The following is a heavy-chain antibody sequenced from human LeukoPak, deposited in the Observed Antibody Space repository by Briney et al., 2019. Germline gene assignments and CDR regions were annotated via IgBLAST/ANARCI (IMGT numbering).Heavy chain of an antibody. Sequence: GGSLRLSCEASGFTFSTYSMNWVRQPPGKGLEGVSYISSSSSHIYYADSVKGRFTISRDNAKNSLYLQMNSLRDEDTAVYYCASVLGGRLDHWGQGTMVTVSS. CDR1: GFTFSTYS. D-gene: IGHD3-16*01. CDR2: ISSSSSHI. J-gene: IGHJ4*02. CDR3: ASVLGGRLDH. V-gene: IGHV3-48*02.